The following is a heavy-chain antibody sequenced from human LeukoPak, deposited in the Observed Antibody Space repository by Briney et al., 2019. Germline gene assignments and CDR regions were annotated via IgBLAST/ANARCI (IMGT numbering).Heavy chain of an antibody. Sequence: PGGSLRLSCAASRFTFSDSAIHWVRQASGKGLEWVGRIRGKANSYATAYVASVRGRFTISRDESKNTAYLQMNSLKTEDTALYYCTRWVRGRLPFDYWGQGTLVTVSS. D-gene: IGHD1-26*01. J-gene: IGHJ4*02. V-gene: IGHV3-73*01. CDR3: TRWVRGRLPFDY. CDR2: IRGKANSYAT. CDR1: RFTFSDSA.